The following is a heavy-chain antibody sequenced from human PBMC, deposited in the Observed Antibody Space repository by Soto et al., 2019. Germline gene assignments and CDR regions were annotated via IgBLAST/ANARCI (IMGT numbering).Heavy chain of an antibody. CDR3: ARGYYYDSSGYENAFDI. J-gene: IGHJ3*02. V-gene: IGHV1-2*04. CDR2: INPNSGGT. Sequence: ASVKVSCKASGYTFTGYYIHWVRQAPGQGLEWMGWINPNSGGTNYAQKFQGWVTMTRDTSISTAYMELSRLRSDDTAVYYCARGYYYDSSGYENAFDIWGQGTMVTVS. CDR1: GYTFTGYY. D-gene: IGHD3-22*01.